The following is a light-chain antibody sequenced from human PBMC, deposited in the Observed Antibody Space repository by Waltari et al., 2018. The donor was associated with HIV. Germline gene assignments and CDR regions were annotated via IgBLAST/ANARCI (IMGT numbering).Light chain of an antibody. J-gene: IGLJ2*01. CDR2: RNN. V-gene: IGLV1-47*01. CDR3: AAWTDSLSGVV. CDR1: RSNIGSYY. Sequence: QSVLTQPPSASGTPGQRVTISCSGSRSNIGSYYVYWYQQLPGTAPKLLIYRNNPRPSGVPDRFSGSKSGTSASLAISGLRSEDEADYYCAAWTDSLSGVVFGGGTKLSVL.